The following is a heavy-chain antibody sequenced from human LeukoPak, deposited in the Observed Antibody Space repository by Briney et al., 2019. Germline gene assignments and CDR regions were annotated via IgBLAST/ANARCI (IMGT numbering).Heavy chain of an antibody. CDR3: ARDYPYDSSGSYDY. CDR1: GYTFTSYG. D-gene: IGHD3-22*01. J-gene: IGHJ4*02. Sequence: ASVKVSCKASGYTFTSYGLSWVRQAPGQGLEWIGWINPNSGGTNYAQKFQGRVTMTRDTSISTAYMELSRLISDDTAVYYCARDYPYDSSGSYDYWGQGTLVTVSS. V-gene: IGHV1-2*02. CDR2: INPNSGGT.